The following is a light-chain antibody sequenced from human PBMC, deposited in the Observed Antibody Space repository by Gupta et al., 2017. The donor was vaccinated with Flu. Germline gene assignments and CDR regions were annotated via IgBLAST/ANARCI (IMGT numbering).Light chain of an antibody. CDR1: QSVSSSY. V-gene: IGKV3-20*01. Sequence: EIVLTQSPGTLSLSPGERATLSRRASQSVSSSYLAWNQQKPGQAPRLLIYGASSRATGIPDRFSGSGSGTDFTLTISRLEPEDFAVYYCQQYGSTLCTFGQGTRLEIK. CDR2: GAS. J-gene: IGKJ5*01. CDR3: QQYGSTLCT.